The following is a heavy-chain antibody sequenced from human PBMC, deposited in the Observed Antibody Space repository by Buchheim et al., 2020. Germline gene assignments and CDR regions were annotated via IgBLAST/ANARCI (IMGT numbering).Heavy chain of an antibody. V-gene: IGHV4-61*01. D-gene: IGHD2-21*01. J-gene: IGHJ5*02. CDR2: IYYSGST. CDR1: GGSVSSGSYY. CDR3: ARDNGGELYNWFDP. Sequence: QVQLQESGPGLVKPSETLSLTCTVSGGSVSSGSYYWSWIRQPPGKGLEWIGYIYYSGSTNYNPSLKSRVTISVDTSKNQFSLKLSSVTAADTAVYYCARDNGGELYNWFDPWGQGTL.